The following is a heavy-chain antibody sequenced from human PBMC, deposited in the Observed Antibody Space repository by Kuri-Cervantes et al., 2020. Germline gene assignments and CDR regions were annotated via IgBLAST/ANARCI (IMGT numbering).Heavy chain of an antibody. J-gene: IGHJ5*02. CDR3: AAAMRRPQKNWFDP. D-gene: IGHD2-2*01. Sequence: GSLRLSCAVYGGSFSGYYWIWVRQPPGKGLEWIGYIYYSGSTNYNPSLKSRVTISVDTSKNQFSLKLSSVTAADTAVYYCAAAMRRPQKNWFDPWGQGTLVTVSS. CDR1: GGSFSGYY. V-gene: IGHV4-59*12. CDR2: IYYSGST.